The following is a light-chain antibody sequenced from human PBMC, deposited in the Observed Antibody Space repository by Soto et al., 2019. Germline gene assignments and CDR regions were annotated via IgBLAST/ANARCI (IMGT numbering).Light chain of an antibody. V-gene: IGKV1-27*01. CDR3: QNYDSVPVI. CDR2: DAS. CDR1: QGISNY. Sequence: DIQMTQSPSSLSASVGDRVTIACRASQGISNYLAWYQQKPGKPPNLLIYDASALQSGVPSRFSGSGSGTHFTLTISSLQPEDAATYYCQNYDSVPVIFGPGTKVDI. J-gene: IGKJ3*01.